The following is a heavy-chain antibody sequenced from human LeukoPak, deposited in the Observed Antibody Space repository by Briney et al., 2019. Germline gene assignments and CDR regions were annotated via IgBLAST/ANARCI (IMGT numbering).Heavy chain of an antibody. CDR1: GFTFNNYA. CDR2: VSGRGDAT. Sequence: GGSLRLSCAASGFTFNNYAMTWVRQAPGKGLEWVSTVSGRGDATYYADSVKGRFTISRDDSKNTLYLQMNSLRAEDTAVYHCAKAPPAATNYYYGMDVWGQGTTVTVSS. D-gene: IGHD2-15*01. J-gene: IGHJ6*02. V-gene: IGHV3-23*01. CDR3: AKAPPAATNYYYGMDV.